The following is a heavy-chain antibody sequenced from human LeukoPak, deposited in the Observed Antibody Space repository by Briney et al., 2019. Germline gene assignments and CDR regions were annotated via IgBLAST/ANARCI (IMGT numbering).Heavy chain of an antibody. D-gene: IGHD6-6*01. Sequence: GGSLRLSCAASGFTFSDHYMDWVRQAPGKGLEWVGRTRNKANSYTTEYAASVKGRFTISRDDSKNSLYLQMNSLKTEDTAVYYCASASYSSSYRISWGQGTLVTVSS. CDR1: GFTFSDHY. CDR3: ASASYSSSYRIS. V-gene: IGHV3-72*01. J-gene: IGHJ4*02. CDR2: TRNKANSYTT.